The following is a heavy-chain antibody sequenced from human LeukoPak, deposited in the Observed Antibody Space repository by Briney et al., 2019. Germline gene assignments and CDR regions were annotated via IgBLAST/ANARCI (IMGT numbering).Heavy chain of an antibody. Sequence: GGSLRLSCAASGFTFSSYGMHWVRQAPGKGLEWVAVISYDGSNNYYADSVKGRFTISRDNSKITLYLQMNSLRAEDTAVYYCAKDDSRWNYDDGSGYCGLYYYGMDVWGQGTTVTVSS. J-gene: IGHJ6*02. CDR2: ISYDGSNN. D-gene: IGHD3-22*01. V-gene: IGHV3-30*18. CDR1: GFTFSSYG. CDR3: AKDDSRWNYDDGSGYCGLYYYGMDV.